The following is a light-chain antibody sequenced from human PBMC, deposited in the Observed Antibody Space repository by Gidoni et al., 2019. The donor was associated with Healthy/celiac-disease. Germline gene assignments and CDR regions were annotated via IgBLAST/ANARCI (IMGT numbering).Light chain of an antibody. Sequence: EIVFTQSPATLSLSPGERATLSCRASQSVSSYLACYQQKPGQAPRLLIYDASNRATGIPARFSGSGSGTDFTLTISSLEPEDFAVYYCQQRSNPFTFGPGTKVDIK. CDR1: QSVSSY. J-gene: IGKJ3*01. CDR3: QQRSNPFT. V-gene: IGKV3-11*01. CDR2: DAS.